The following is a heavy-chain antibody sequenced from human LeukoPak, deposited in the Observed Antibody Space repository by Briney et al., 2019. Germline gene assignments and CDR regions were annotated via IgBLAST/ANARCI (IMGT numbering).Heavy chain of an antibody. CDR2: ISYDGSNK. J-gene: IGHJ4*02. D-gene: IGHD3-16*01. CDR3: AKCGGLYYDYVWGSSNYYFDY. CDR1: GFTFSSYG. V-gene: IGHV3-30*18. Sequence: GGSLRHSCAASGFTFSSYGMHWVRQAPGKGLEWVSVISYDGSNKYYADSVKGRFTISRDNSKNTLYLQMNSLRAEDTAVYYCAKCGGLYYDYVWGSSNYYFDYWGQGTLVTVSS.